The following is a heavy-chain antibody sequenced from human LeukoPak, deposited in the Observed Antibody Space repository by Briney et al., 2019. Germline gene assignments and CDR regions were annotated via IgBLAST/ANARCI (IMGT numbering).Heavy chain of an antibody. CDR3: ARGRSLVRRETYFDY. J-gene: IGHJ4*02. Sequence: GRSLRLSCAASGFTFSSYGMHWVRQAPGKGLEWVAVIWYDGSNKYYADSVKGRFTISRDNSKNTLYLQMNSLRAEDTAVYYCARGRSLVRRETYFDYWGQGTLVTVSS. CDR1: GFTFSSYG. CDR2: IWYDGSNK. V-gene: IGHV3-33*01. D-gene: IGHD4/OR15-4a*01.